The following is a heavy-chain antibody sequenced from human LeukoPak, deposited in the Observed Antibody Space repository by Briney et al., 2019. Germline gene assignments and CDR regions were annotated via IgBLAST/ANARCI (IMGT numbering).Heavy chain of an antibody. J-gene: IGHJ4*02. CDR3: ARNRGATGYYWVDY. Sequence: GGSLRLSCSASGFTFSNYAMHWVRQAPGKGLEYVSDISSNGGITYYADSVKGRFTVSRDNSKNMLYLQMDSLRVEDTAVFYCARNRGATGYYWVDYWGQGTLVSVSS. V-gene: IGHV3-64*04. CDR1: GFTFSNYA. D-gene: IGHD3-22*01. CDR2: ISSNGGIT.